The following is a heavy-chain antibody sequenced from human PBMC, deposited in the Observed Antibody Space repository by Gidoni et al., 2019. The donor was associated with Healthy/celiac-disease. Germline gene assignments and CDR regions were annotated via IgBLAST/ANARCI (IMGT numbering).Heavy chain of an antibody. D-gene: IGHD1-26*01. J-gene: IGHJ4*02. Sequence: EVQLVQSGAEVKKPGESLKISCKGSGYSFTSYWIGWVRQMPGKGLEWMGLIYPGDSDTRYSPSFQGQVTISADKSISTAYLQWSSLKASDTAMYYCARIVAPGWELPNYFDYWGQGTLVTVSS. V-gene: IGHV5-51*01. CDR1: GYSFTSYW. CDR2: IYPGDSDT. CDR3: ARIVAPGWELPNYFDY.